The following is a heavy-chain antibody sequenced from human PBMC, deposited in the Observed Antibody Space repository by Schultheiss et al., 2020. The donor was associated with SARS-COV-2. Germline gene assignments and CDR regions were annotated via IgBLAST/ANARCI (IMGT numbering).Heavy chain of an antibody. V-gene: IGHV4-34*01. D-gene: IGHD3-22*01. J-gene: IGHJ3*01. CDR3: ARWGGSMIYAFDV. CDR1: GGSFSGYY. CDR2: INHSGST. Sequence: SETLSLTCAVYGGSFSGYYWSWIRQPPGKGLEWIGEINHSGSTNYNPSLKSRVTISVDTSKNQFSLKLSSVTAADTAVYYCARWGGSMIYAFDVWGQGTMVTVSS.